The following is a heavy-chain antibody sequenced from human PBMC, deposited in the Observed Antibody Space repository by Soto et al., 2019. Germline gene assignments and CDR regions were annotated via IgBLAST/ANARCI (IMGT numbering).Heavy chain of an antibody. J-gene: IGHJ4*02. CDR1: GFTFSSYA. CDR2: ISGSGGST. Sequence: PGGSLRLSCAASGFTFSSYAMSWVRQAPGKGLEWASAISGSGGSTYYADSVKGRFTISRDNSKNTLYLQMNSLRAEDTAVYYCAKSSAGYSGYDQDYWGQGTLVTVSS. CDR3: AKSSAGYSGYDQDY. D-gene: IGHD5-12*01. V-gene: IGHV3-23*01.